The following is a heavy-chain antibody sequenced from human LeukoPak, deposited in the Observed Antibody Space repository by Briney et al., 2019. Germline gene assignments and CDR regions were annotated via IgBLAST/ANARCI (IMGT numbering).Heavy chain of an antibody. J-gene: IGHJ3*02. CDR3: ARHCKVLLGPDAFDI. CDR1: GGSISSDNYY. V-gene: IGHV4-61*02. Sequence: SETLSLTCTVSGGSISSDNYYWSWIRQPAGKGLEWIGRIYTSGSTNYNPSLKSRVTISVDTSKNQFSLRLSSVTAADTAVYYCARHCKVLLGPDAFDIWGQGTMVTVSS. D-gene: IGHD3-10*01. CDR2: IYTSGST.